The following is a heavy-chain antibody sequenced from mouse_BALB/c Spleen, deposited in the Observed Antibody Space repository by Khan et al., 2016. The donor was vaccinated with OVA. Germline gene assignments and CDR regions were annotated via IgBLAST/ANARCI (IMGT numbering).Heavy chain of an antibody. Sequence: EVKLEVSGPGLVKPSQSLSLTCTVTGYSITSGYVWYWIRQFPGNKLEWMGYISYSGSTNYNPSLKSRISITRDTSKNQFFLQLNSVTTEDTATYYCARTARIKYWGQGTTLTVSS. V-gene: IGHV3-2*02. CDR2: ISYSGST. CDR3: ARTARIKY. D-gene: IGHD1-2*01. J-gene: IGHJ2*01. CDR1: GYSITSGYV.